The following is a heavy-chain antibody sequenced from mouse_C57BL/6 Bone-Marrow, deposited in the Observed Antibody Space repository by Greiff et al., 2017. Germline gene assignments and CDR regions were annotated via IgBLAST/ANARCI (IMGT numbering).Heavy chain of an antibody. CDR3: ARPYYSNYWYFDV. V-gene: IGHV1-55*01. Sequence: VQLKQPGAGLVKPGASGEMSCKGSGFTFPRFWITWGEQRPGQGLEWSGEIYPGSGSTNYNEKFKSKATLTVDTSSSTAYMQLSSLTSEDSAVYYCARPYYSNYWYFDVWGTGTTVTVSS. D-gene: IGHD2-5*01. CDR1: GFTFPRFW. CDR2: IYPGSGST. J-gene: IGHJ1*03.